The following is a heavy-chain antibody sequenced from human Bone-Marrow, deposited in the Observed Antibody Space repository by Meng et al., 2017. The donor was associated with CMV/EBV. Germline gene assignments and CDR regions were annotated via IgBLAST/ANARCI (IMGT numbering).Heavy chain of an antibody. CDR3: ARDFPRNSIVVVPAAKLVRCGMDV. J-gene: IGHJ6*02. CDR2: ISSNGGST. Sequence: GESLKISCAASGFTFSSYAMHWVRQAPGKGLEYVSAISSNGGSTYYADSVKGRFTISRDNSKNTLYLQMGSLSAEDMAVCYCARDFPRNSIVVVPAAKLVRCGMDVWGQGATVTVSS. CDR1: GFTFSSYA. D-gene: IGHD2-2*01. V-gene: IGHV3-64*02.